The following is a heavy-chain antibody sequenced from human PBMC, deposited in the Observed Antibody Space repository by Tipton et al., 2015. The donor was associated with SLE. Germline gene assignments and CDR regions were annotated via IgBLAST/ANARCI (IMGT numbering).Heavy chain of an antibody. CDR2: FYYTGST. CDR1: GGSIGTSNYY. Sequence: TLSLTCTVSGGSIGTSNYYWGWIRQPPGKGLEWVGSFYYTGSTNCNPSLESRLTISVDTSKNQFSLKLNSVTAADTAVYYCARGSSAFEIWGQGTLVTVSS. J-gene: IGHJ3*02. D-gene: IGHD3-10*01. CDR3: ARGSSAFEI. V-gene: IGHV4-39*07.